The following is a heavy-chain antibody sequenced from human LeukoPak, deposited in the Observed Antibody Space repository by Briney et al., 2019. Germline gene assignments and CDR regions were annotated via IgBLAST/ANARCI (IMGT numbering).Heavy chain of an antibody. D-gene: IGHD7-27*01. CDR2: ISYDGSNE. CDR3: ARKFLTGRLIDY. Sequence: QSGGSLRLSCAASGFTFSNYGMHWVRQAPGKGLEWVAVISYDGSNEYYADSVKGRFAISRDTSKNTLYLQMNGLRAEDTALYYCARKFLTGRLIDYWGQGTLVTVSS. CDR1: GFTFSNYG. J-gene: IGHJ4*02. V-gene: IGHV3-30*03.